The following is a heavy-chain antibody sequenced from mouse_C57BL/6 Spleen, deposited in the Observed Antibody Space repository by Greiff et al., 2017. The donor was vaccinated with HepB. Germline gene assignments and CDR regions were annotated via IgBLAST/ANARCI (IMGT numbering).Heavy chain of an antibody. J-gene: IGHJ2*01. CDR1: GYTFTSYW. V-gene: IGHV1-61*01. D-gene: IGHD1-1*01. CDR3: ARSGIYYGTSFDY. Sequence: QVHVKQPGAELVRPGSSVKLSCKASGYTFTSYWMDWVKQRPGQGLEWIGNIYPSDSETHYNQKFKDKATLTVDKSSSTAYMQLSSLTSEDSAVYYCARSGIYYGTSFDYWGQGTTLTVSS. CDR2: IYPSDSET.